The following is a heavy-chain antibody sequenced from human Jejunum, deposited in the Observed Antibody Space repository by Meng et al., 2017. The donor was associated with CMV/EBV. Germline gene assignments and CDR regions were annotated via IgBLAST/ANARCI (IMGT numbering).Heavy chain of an antibody. D-gene: IGHD3-3*01. V-gene: IGHV3-7*01. CDR2: INQDGSGK. Sequence: SGFTFSNYWISWVRQTPGKGPEWVANINQDGSGKYFANSVKGRFTISRDNTKNSIYLQMNTLRAEDSAIYYCARDSEFWSGFDFWGQGTLVTVSS. CDR1: GFTFSNYW. J-gene: IGHJ4*02. CDR3: ARDSEFWSGFDF.